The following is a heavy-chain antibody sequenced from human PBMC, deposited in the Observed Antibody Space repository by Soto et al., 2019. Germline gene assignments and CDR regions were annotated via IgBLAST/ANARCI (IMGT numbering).Heavy chain of an antibody. CDR1: GYTFTSYD. J-gene: IGHJ4*02. CDR3: VREGAGSTVLDS. V-gene: IGHV1-8*01. CDR2: MNHNSGYT. Sequence: QVQLVQSGAEVKKPGASVKASCKASGYTFTSYDINWVRQATGQGLEWMGRMNHNSGYTAYAQKFQGRVTMTRNTSTNTAYMELTSLRSEDTAVYYCVREGAGSTVLDSWGQGTRVTVSS. D-gene: IGHD1-7*01.